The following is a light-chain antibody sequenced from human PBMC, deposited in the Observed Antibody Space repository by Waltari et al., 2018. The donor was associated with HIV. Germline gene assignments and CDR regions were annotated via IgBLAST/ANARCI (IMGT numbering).Light chain of an antibody. Sequence: QSVLTPPPSASGAPGQRVAISCTGTSSNLGAGYHVHWYQHLPGTAPKLLIYGNTVRPSGVPDRFSGSKSGTSASLAITGLQADDEADYYCQSYDTTLSGWVFGGGTKLTVL. CDR3: QSYDTTLSGWV. CDR2: GNT. V-gene: IGLV1-40*01. J-gene: IGLJ3*02. CDR1: SSNLGAGYH.